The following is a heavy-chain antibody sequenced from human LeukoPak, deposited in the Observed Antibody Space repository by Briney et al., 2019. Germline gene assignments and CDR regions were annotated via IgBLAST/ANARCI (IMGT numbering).Heavy chain of an antibody. V-gene: IGHV3-74*01. CDR2: INSDGSWT. Sequence: GGTLRLSCAASGNYWMHWVRQAPGKGLVWVSHINSDGSWTSYADSVKGRFTISKGNAKNTVYLQMNNLRAEDTAVYYCVSFYETYWGRGTLVTVSS. D-gene: IGHD2-2*01. CDR3: VSFYETY. CDR1: GNYW. J-gene: IGHJ4*02.